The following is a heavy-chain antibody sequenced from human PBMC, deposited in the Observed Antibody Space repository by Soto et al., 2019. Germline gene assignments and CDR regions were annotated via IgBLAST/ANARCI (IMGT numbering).Heavy chain of an antibody. CDR2: IVVGSGNT. V-gene: IGHV1-58*01. CDR1: GFTFTSSA. D-gene: IGHD1-1*01. CDR3: AAERYPQYFQH. J-gene: IGHJ1*01. Sequence: QMQLVQSGPEVKKPGTSVKVSCKASGFTFTSSAVQWVRQARGQRLEWIGWIVVGSGNTNYAQKFQERVTITRDMSTSTAYMELSSLRSEDTAMYYCAAERYPQYFQHWGQGTLVTVSS.